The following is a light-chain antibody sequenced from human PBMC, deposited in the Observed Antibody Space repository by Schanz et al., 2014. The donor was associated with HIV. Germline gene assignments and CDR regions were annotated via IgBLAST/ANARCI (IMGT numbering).Light chain of an antibody. CDR1: SSNVGGYNY. J-gene: IGLJ2*01. CDR3: SSYTTSSTLV. CDR2: DVS. Sequence: QSALTQPRSVSGSPGQSVTISCTGTSSNVGGYNYVSWYQQHPGTAPKLMIYDVSRRPSGVPDRFSGSKSGNTASLTISGLQADDEADYYCSSYTTSSTLVFGGGTKLTVL. V-gene: IGLV2-11*01.